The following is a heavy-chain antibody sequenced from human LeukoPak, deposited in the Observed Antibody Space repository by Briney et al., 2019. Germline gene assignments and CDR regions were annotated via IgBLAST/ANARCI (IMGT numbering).Heavy chain of an antibody. Sequence: SETLSLTCTVSGAFISSSSYYWVWIRQPPGKGLEWIGSMYYSGSTHHNPSLKSRVTISVDTSENQYSLNLSSVTAADTAVYYCARAVETTVTYYYYYGLDVWGQGTTVIVSS. V-gene: IGHV4-39*07. CDR3: ARAVETTVTYYYYYGLDV. CDR2: MYYSGST. CDR1: GAFISSSSYY. D-gene: IGHD4-17*01. J-gene: IGHJ6*02.